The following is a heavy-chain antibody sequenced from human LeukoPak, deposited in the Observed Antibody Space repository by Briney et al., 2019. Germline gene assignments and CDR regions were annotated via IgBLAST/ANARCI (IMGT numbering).Heavy chain of an antibody. D-gene: IGHD4-17*01. V-gene: IGHV1-2*06. CDR2: INPNSGGT. CDR3: ARHHESYKYYGDYLNCFDP. J-gene: IGHJ5*02. CDR1: GYTFTGYY. Sequence: ASVKVSCKASGYTFTGYYIHWVRQAPGQGLEWMGRINPNSGGTNYTQKFHGRVNMTRDTSISTAYMELRRPTSDDTAVYYCARHHESYKYYGDYLNCFDPWGQGTLVTVSS.